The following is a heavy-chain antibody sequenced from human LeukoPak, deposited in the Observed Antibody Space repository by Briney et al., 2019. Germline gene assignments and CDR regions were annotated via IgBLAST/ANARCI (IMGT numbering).Heavy chain of an antibody. CDR3: ALGITPYPLDY. V-gene: IGHV5-51*01. CDR2: MYPGDSDI. J-gene: IGHJ4*02. CDR1: GYSFSDYW. D-gene: IGHD5-24*01. Sequence: GESLKISCQGSGYSFSDYWIGWVRQLPGKGLEWMGIMYPGDSDIRYSPSFQGLVTMSADKSISTAYLQWSSLKASDTAMYYCALGITPYPLDYWGQGTLVTVSS.